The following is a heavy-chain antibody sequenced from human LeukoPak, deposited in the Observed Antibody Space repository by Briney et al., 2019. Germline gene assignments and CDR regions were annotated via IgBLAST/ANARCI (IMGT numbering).Heavy chain of an antibody. D-gene: IGHD4-23*01. CDR3: ARVEDTVVRRYFDY. J-gene: IGHJ4*02. V-gene: IGHV4-59*01. Sequence: PSETLSLTCTVSGGSITNYYCSWIRQPPGKGLEWIGYFYYSGSTNYNPSLKSRVTMSVDTSKNQFSLKLSSVTAADTAVYYCARVEDTVVRRYFDYWGQGTLVTVSS. CDR1: GGSITNYY. CDR2: FYYSGST.